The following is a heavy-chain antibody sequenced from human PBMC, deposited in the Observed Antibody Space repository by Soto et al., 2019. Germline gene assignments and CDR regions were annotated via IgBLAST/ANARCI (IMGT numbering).Heavy chain of an antibody. CDR3: AHAGDYDLLTFDH. CDR2: ICNDGSNE. Sequence: AGPLSLSWEFSGFTFRSYFIRLVRQTPGKGLERLAIICNDGSNEYYADSVKGRFTISRDNSKNTVYLQVSNLRAGDTATYFCAHAGDYDLLTFDHWGPGTLVTVSS. J-gene: IGHJ4*02. CDR1: GFTFRSYF. V-gene: IGHV3-33*01. D-gene: IGHD4-17*01.